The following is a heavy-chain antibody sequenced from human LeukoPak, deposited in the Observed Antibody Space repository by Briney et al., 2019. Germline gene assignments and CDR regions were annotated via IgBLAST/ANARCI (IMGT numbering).Heavy chain of an antibody. CDR1: GFTFSSYG. CDR3: ARDPYGDYSKFDY. V-gene: IGHV3-48*04. Sequence: GGSLRLSCAASGFTFSSYGMHWVRQAPGKGLEWVSYISSSGSTIYYADSVKGRFTISRDNAKNSLYLQMNSLRAEDTAVYYCARDPYGDYSKFDYWGQGTLVTVSS. J-gene: IGHJ4*02. D-gene: IGHD4-17*01. CDR2: ISSSGSTI.